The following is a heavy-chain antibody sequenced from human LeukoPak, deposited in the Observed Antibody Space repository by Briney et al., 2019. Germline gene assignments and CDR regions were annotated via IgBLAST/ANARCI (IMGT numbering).Heavy chain of an antibody. D-gene: IGHD5-18*01. Sequence: PGGSLRLSCEASGFTFGSHAMYWVRQAPGKGLEWVAGIFGSGGSPHYADPVKGRFTISRDNSRNTMYLQINSLRAEDTAVYYCGKTTVGYSSGQKPAWPVDYWGQGTLVTVSS. J-gene: IGHJ4*02. CDR3: GKTTVGYSSGQKPAWPVDY. CDR1: GFTFGSHA. CDR2: IFGSGGSP. V-gene: IGHV3-23*01.